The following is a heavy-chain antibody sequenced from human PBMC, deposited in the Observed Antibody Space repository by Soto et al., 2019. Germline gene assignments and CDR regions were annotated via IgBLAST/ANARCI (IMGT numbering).Heavy chain of an antibody. CDR3: ATIDYGDYEDLDAFDI. CDR2: IYYSGST. Sequence: QLQLQESGPGLVKPSETLSLTCTVSGGSISSSSYYWGWIRQPPGKGLEWIGSIYYSGSTYYNPSLKSRVTISVDTSKNQFSLKLSSVTAADTAVYYCATIDYGDYEDLDAFDIWGQGTMVTVSS. D-gene: IGHD4-17*01. CDR1: GGSISSSSYY. J-gene: IGHJ3*02. V-gene: IGHV4-39*01.